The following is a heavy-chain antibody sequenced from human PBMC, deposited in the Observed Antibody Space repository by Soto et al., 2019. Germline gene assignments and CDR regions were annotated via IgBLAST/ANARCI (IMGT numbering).Heavy chain of an antibody. CDR2: LCTRETT. Sequence: PSETLSLTCSVSGASISNFYWSWIRQSAGKGLEWIGRLCTRETTDYNPSLKSRVTMSIDTSKNRVSLSLTSVTAADTAVYYCAKGGTYYFDSWGQGIVVTVSS. J-gene: IGHJ4*02. D-gene: IGHD3-16*01. CDR1: GASISNFY. V-gene: IGHV4-4*07. CDR3: AKGGTYYFDS.